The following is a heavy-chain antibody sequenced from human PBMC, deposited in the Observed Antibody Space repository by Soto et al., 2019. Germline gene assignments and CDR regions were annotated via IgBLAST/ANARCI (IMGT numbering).Heavy chain of an antibody. CDR3: ATLGFGGGYYYGMDV. J-gene: IGHJ6*02. CDR2: IDPSDSYT. Sequence: PGESLKISCKGSGYSFTSYWISRVRQMPGKGLEWMGRIDPSDSYTNYSPSFQGHVTISADKSISTAYLQWSSLKASDTAMYYCATLGFGGGYYYGMDVWGQGTTDPVSS. CDR1: GYSFTSYW. D-gene: IGHD3-10*01. V-gene: IGHV5-10-1*01.